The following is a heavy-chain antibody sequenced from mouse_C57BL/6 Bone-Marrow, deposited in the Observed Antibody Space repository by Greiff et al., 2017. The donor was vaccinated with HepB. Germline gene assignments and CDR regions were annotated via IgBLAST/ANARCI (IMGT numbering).Heavy chain of an antibody. Sequence: VQLQQSGPELVKPGASVKISCKASGYTFTDYYMNWVKQSHGKSLEWIGDINPNNGGTSYNQKFKGKATLTVDKSSSTAYMELRSLTSEDSAVYYCARRIYYDYDGFAYWGQGTLVTVSA. CDR1: GYTFTDYY. V-gene: IGHV1-26*01. CDR2: INPNNGGT. CDR3: ARRIYYDYDGFAY. J-gene: IGHJ3*01. D-gene: IGHD2-4*01.